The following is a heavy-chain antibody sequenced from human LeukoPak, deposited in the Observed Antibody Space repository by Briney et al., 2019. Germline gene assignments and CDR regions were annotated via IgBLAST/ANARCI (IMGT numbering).Heavy chain of an antibody. Sequence: ASVKVSCKASGYTFTGYYMHWVRQAPGQGLEWMGWIDPNSGGTNYAQKFQGRVTMTRDTSISTAYMELSRLRSDDTAVYYCARDQYTMVRGVIISPGYWGQGTLVTVSS. CDR2: IDPNSGGT. V-gene: IGHV1-2*02. D-gene: IGHD3-10*01. CDR1: GYTFTGYY. J-gene: IGHJ4*02. CDR3: ARDQYTMVRGVIISPGY.